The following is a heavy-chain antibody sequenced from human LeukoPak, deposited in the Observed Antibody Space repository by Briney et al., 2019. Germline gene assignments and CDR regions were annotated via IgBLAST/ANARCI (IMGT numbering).Heavy chain of an antibody. CDR2: ISSSSSYI. J-gene: IGHJ6*02. CDR3: ARDSSTSPVLLYNYYYGMDV. Sequence: PGGSLRRSCAASGFTFSSYSMNWVRQAPGKGLEWVSSISSSSSYIYYADSVKGRFTISRDNAKNSLYLQMNSLRAEDTAVYYCARDSSTSPVLLYNYYYGMDVWGQGTTVTVSS. D-gene: IGHD2-2*01. V-gene: IGHV3-21*01. CDR1: GFTFSSYS.